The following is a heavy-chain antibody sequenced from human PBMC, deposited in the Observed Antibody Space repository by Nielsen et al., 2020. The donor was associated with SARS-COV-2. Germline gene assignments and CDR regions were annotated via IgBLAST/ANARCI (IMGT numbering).Heavy chain of an antibody. CDR1: GFTFSSYW. Sequence: GESLRLSCAASGFTFSSYWMHWVRQAPGKGLEWVSAISGSGGSTYYADSVKGRFTISRDNSKNTLYLQMNSLRAEDTAVYYCAKDIEVVVVTAISYYFDYWGQGTLVTVSS. J-gene: IGHJ4*02. V-gene: IGHV3-23*01. CDR3: AKDIEVVVVTAISYYFDY. D-gene: IGHD2-21*02. CDR2: ISGSGGST.